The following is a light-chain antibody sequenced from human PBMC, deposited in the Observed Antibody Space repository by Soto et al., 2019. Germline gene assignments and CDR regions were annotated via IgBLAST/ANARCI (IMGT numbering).Light chain of an antibody. CDR3: HQRQSWPRT. Sequence: DIVMTQSPDSLAVSLGERATINCKSSQSVLSSSNNMNYLSWYQQKPGQPPKLLFYWASTRESGVPDRFSGSGSGTDFTLTISDVEPEDFAVYYCHQRQSWPRTFGQGTTVDI. CDR1: QSVLSSSNNMNY. J-gene: IGKJ1*01. V-gene: IGKV4-1*01. CDR2: WAS.